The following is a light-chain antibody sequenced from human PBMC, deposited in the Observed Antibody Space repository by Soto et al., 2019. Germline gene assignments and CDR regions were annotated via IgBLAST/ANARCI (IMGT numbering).Light chain of an antibody. CDR2: GAS. V-gene: IGKV3-20*01. J-gene: IGKJ4*01. CDR1: QSVRSSY. Sequence: EIVWTQSPGTLSLSPGERATLSCRASQSVRSSYLAWYQQKPGQAPRLLIYGASSRATRIPDRFSGSGSGTDFTLTISRLEPEDFAVYYCQQYCSSLTFGGGTKVEIK. CDR3: QQYCSSLT.